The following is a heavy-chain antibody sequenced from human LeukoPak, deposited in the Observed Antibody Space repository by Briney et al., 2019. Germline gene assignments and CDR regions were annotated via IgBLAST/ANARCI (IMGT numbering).Heavy chain of an antibody. CDR3: ARDRVTYSGSHLFDP. J-gene: IGHJ5*02. Sequence: SETLSLTCTVSGGSIGSYYWSWIRQPAGKGLEWIGRIYTSGSTNYNPSLKSRVTMSVDTSKNQFSLKLSSVTAADTAVYYCARDRVTYSGSHLFDPWGQGTLVTLS. CDR1: GGSIGSYY. CDR2: IYTSGST. D-gene: IGHD1-26*01. V-gene: IGHV4-4*07.